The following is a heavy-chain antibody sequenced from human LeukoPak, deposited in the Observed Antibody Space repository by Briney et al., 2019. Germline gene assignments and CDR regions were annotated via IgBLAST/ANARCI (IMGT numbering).Heavy chain of an antibody. J-gene: IGHJ5*02. CDR1: GFAFNTYW. CDR2: INGSGGST. Sequence: GGSLRLSCAASGFAFNTYWMHWVRQAPGKGLEWVSAINGSGGSTYYADSVKGRFTISRDNSKNTLYLQMNSLRAEDTAVYYCAKDYDLLYSGPFWFDPWGQGTLVTVSS. CDR3: AKDYDLLYSGPFWFDP. V-gene: IGHV3-23*01. D-gene: IGHD2-8*01.